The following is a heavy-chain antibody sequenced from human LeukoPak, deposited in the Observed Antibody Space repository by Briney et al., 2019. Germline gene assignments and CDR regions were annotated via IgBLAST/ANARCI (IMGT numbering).Heavy chain of an antibody. CDR3: TTGPFDYYGSASYLANGMDV. J-gene: IGHJ6*02. Sequence: GGSLRLSCAASGFTFSNAWMSWVRQAPGKGREWVGRIKSKTDGGTTDYTAPVKGRFTISRDDSKNTLYLHMNSLKTEDTAVYYCTTGPFDYYGSASYLANGMDVWGQGTTVTVSS. D-gene: IGHD3-10*01. CDR1: GFTFSNAW. V-gene: IGHV3-15*01. CDR2: IKSKTDGGTT.